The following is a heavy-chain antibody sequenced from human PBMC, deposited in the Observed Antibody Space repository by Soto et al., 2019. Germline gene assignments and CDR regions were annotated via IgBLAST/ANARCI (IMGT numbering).Heavy chain of an antibody. D-gene: IGHD6-19*01. CDR1: GFTFSSSA. CDR2: VSGSGGTT. J-gene: IGHJ5*02. Sequence: EVQLLDSGGGLVQPGGSLRLSCAASGFTFSSSAMSWVRQAPGKGLEWVSAVSGSGGTTYYADSVRGRFTISRDNSKNTLHLQMNSLRAEDTAIYFCARCTVDTIVTSGWCHYLDPWGQGTRVTVSS. CDR3: ARCTVDTIVTSGWCHYLDP. V-gene: IGHV3-23*01.